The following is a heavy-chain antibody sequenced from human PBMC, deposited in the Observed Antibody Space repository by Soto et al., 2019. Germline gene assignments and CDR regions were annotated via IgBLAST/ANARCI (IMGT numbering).Heavy chain of an antibody. Sequence: GASVKVSCKASGYTFTSYGISWVRQAPGQGLEWMGWISAYNGNTNYAQKLQGRVTMTTDTSTSTAYMELRSLRSDDTAVYYCATTGYDILTGPYDAFDIWGQGTMVTVSS. CDR1: GYTFTSYG. D-gene: IGHD3-9*01. J-gene: IGHJ3*02. CDR2: ISAYNGNT. V-gene: IGHV1-18*01. CDR3: ATTGYDILTGPYDAFDI.